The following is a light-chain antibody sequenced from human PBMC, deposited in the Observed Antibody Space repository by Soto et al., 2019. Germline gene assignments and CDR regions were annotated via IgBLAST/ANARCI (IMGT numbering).Light chain of an antibody. J-gene: IGLJ1*01. V-gene: IGLV1-51*01. CDR1: ASNIGNNY. Sequence: QSVLTQPPSVSAAPGQNVTISCSGSASNIGNNYVSWCQQLPGTAPKLLIYDNDQRPSGIPDRFSASKSGTSATLGITGLQTGDEADYYCETWDTSLTSGVIVFXTGTKVTVL. CDR2: DND. CDR3: ETWDTSLTSGVIV.